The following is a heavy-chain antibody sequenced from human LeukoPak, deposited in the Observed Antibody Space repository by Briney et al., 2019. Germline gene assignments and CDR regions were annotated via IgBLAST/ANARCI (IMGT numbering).Heavy chain of an antibody. CDR1: GGSISSSSYY. Sequence: SETLSLTCSVSGGSISSSSYYWGWIRQPPGKGLEWIGTISYSGKTDYNPSLKSAVTISADTSKNKFSLKLRSVTAADTAVYYCARVDGYNFRNDYWGQGTLVTVSS. CDR3: ARVDGYNFRNDY. V-gene: IGHV4-39*01. J-gene: IGHJ4*02. D-gene: IGHD5-24*01. CDR2: ISYSGKT.